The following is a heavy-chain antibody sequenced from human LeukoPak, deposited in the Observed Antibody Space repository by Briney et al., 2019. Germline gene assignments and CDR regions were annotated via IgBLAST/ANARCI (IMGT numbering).Heavy chain of an antibody. V-gene: IGHV4-4*02. CDR1: GGSVINTNW. Sequence: PSETLSLTCGVSGGSVINTNWWTWVRQPPGKGLEWIGEVHLDGRTNYNPSLESRLTMSVDVSENQVSLKLTSVTAADTAVYYCARLTYDRGLWYFDYWGQGTLVTVSS. CDR3: ARLTYDRGLWYFDY. J-gene: IGHJ4*02. D-gene: IGHD3-10*02. CDR2: VHLDGRT.